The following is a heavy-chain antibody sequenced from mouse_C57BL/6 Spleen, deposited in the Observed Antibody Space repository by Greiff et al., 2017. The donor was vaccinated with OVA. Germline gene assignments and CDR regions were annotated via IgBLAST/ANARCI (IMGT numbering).Heavy chain of an antibody. D-gene: IGHD2-1*01. Sequence: QVQLQQPGAELVRPGSSVKLSCKASGYTFTSYWMHWVKQRPIQGLEWIGNIYPSDSETHYNQKFKDKATLTVDKSSSTAYMQLSSLTAEDSAVYYCARFYYGNYDYYAMDYWGQGTSVTVSS. CDR2: IYPSDSET. V-gene: IGHV1-52*01. CDR3: ARFYYGNYDYYAMDY. CDR1: GYTFTSYW. J-gene: IGHJ4*01.